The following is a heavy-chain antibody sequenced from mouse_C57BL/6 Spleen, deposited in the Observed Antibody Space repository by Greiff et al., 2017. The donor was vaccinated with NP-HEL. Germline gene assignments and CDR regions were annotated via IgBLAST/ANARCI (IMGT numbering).Heavy chain of an antibody. V-gene: IGHV1-81*01. Sequence: QVQLQQSGAELARPGASVKLSCKASGYTFTSYGISWVKQRTGQGLEWIGEIYPRSGNTYYNEKFKGKATLTADKSSSTAYMELRSLTSEDSAVYFCAKKTTALGPEAMDYWGQGTSVTVAS. J-gene: IGHJ4*01. CDR2: IYPRSGNT. CDR1: GYTFTSYG. D-gene: IGHD3-2*01. CDR3: AKKTTALGPEAMDY.